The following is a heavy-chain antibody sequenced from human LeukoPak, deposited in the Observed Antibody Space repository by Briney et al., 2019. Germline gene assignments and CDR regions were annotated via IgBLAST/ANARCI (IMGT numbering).Heavy chain of an antibody. J-gene: IGHJ4*02. V-gene: IGHV3-21*01. CDR2: ISSGSSYI. Sequence: GGSLRLSCAASGFTFSSYSMNWVRQAPGKWLEWVSSISSGSSYIYYADSVKGRFTISRENAKNSLYLQMDSLRAEDTAVYYRARLTGNYGDYWGQGTLVTVSS. D-gene: IGHD3-10*01. CDR3: ARLTGNYGDY. CDR1: GFTFSSYS.